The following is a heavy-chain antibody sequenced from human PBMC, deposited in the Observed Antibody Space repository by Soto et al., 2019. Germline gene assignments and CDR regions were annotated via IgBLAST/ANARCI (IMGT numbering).Heavy chain of an antibody. J-gene: IGHJ6*02. CDR1: GFTFSSYS. CDR2: XXSXSXXX. Sequence: PGGSLRLSCAASGFTFSSYSMNWVRQAQGKGLXWVSXXXSXSXXXYXXXXVKGRFTISRDNAKNSLYLQMNSLRAEDTAVYYCARESYYYGMDVWGQGTTVTVSS. V-gene: IGHV3-21*01. CDR3: ARESYYYGMDV.